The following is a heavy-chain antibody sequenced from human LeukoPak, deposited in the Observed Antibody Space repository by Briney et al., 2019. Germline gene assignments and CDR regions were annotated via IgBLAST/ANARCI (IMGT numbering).Heavy chain of an antibody. CDR2: ISSSSSYI. D-gene: IGHD6-13*01. V-gene: IGHV3-21*01. CDR3: ASLGSYSSSWYGSLGY. Sequence: GGSLRLSCAASGFTFSSYSMNWVRQAPGKGLEWVSSISSSSSYIYYADSVKGRFTISRDNAKNSLYLQMNSLRAEDTAVYYCASLGSYSSSWYGSLGYWGQGTLVTVSS. CDR1: GFTFSSYS. J-gene: IGHJ4*02.